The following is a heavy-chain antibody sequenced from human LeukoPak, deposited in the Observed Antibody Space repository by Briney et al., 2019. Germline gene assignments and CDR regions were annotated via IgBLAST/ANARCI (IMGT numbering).Heavy chain of an antibody. CDR2: ISDYNGNT. J-gene: IGHJ3*02. CDR3: ARDIRYYDSSGYYAFDI. Sequence: ASVKVSCKASGYTFTSYGISWVRQAPGQGLEWMGWISDYNGNTNYAQKLQGRVTMTTDTSTSTAYMELRSLRSDDTAVYYCARDIRYYDSSGYYAFDIWGQGTMVTVSS. D-gene: IGHD3-22*01. V-gene: IGHV1-18*01. CDR1: GYTFTSYG.